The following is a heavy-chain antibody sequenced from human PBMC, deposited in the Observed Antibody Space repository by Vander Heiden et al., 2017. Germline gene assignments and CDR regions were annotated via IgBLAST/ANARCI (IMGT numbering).Heavy chain of an antibody. CDR2: VNPISGGT. CDR1: GSPFTRYD. Sequence: QVQLVQSGAEVKKPGASVKVSCRASGSPFTRYDIHWVRQATGQGLEWMGRVNPISGGTDYAQQFKGRVTMTRNTSINTVYMELSSLRSEDTAVYFCAKDLHCSSPSCSTLENDYGMDIWGQGTTVTVSS. V-gene: IGHV1-8*01. D-gene: IGHD2-2*02. J-gene: IGHJ6*02. CDR3: AKDLHCSSPSCSTLENDYGMDI.